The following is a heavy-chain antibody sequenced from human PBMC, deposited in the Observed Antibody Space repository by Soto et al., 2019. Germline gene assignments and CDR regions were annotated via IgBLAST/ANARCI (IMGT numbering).Heavy chain of an antibody. V-gene: IGHV4-39*01. CDR3: ARQGYYGSGSYFSYYYYGMDV. CDR2: IYYSGST. D-gene: IGHD3-10*01. J-gene: IGHJ6*02. CDR1: GGSVSSGSYY. Sequence: PSETLSLTCTVSGGSVSSGSYYWSWIRQPPGKGLEWIGYIYYSGSTYYNPSLKSRVTISVDTSKNQFSLKLSSVTAADTAVYYCARQGYYGSGSYFSYYYYGMDVWGQGTTVTVSS.